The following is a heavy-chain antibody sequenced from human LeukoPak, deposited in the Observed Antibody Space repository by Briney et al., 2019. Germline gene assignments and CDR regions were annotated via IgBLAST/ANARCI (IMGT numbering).Heavy chain of an antibody. CDR1: GYTFTGYY. V-gene: IGHV1-2*04. D-gene: IGHD5-12*01. Sequence: ASVKVSCKASGYTFTGYYMHWVRQAPGQGLEWMGWINPNSGGTNYAQKFQGWVTMTRDTSVSTAYMELSRLRSDDTAVYYCARDKDSGYEGGSFDYWGQGTLVTVSS. CDR3: ARDKDSGYEGGSFDY. J-gene: IGHJ4*02. CDR2: INPNSGGT.